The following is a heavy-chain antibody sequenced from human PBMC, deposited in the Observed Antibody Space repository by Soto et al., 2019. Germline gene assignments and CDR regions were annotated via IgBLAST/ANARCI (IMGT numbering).Heavy chain of an antibody. Sequence: SVKVSCKASGGTFSSYAISWVRQAPGQGLEWMGGIIPIFGTANYAQKFQGRVTITADESTSTAYMELSSLRSEDTAVYYCARRGTTIFGVVKSYYYGMDVWGQGTTATVSS. J-gene: IGHJ6*02. D-gene: IGHD3-3*01. CDR3: ARRGTTIFGVVKSYYYGMDV. V-gene: IGHV1-69*13. CDR2: IIPIFGTA. CDR1: GGTFSSYA.